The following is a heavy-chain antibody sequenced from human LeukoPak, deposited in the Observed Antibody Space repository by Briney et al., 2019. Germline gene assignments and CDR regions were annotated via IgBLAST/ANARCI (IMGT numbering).Heavy chain of an antibody. J-gene: IGHJ4*02. CDR2: IIPIFGTA. V-gene: IGHV1-69*05. Sequence: ASVKVSCKASGGTFGSYAISWVRQAPGQGLEWMGRIIPIFGTANYAQKFQGRVTITTDESTSTAYMELSSLRSEDTAVYYCARDTGDPGYFDYWGQGTLVTVSS. CDR3: ARDTGDPGYFDY. CDR1: GGTFGSYA. D-gene: IGHD7-27*01.